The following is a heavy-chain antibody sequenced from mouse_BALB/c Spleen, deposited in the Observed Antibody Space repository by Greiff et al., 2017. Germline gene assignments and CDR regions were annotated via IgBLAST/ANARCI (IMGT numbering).Heavy chain of an antibody. CDR1: GYTFTSYW. V-gene: IGHV1S22*01. J-gene: IGHJ3*01. Sequence: LQQPGSELVRPGASVKLSCKASGYTFTSYWMHWVKQRHGQGLEWIGNIYPGSGSTNYDEKFKSKGTLTVDTSSSTAYMHLSSLTSEDSAVYYCTRSDDGYYVRFAYWGQGTLVTVSA. CDR2: IYPGSGST. CDR3: TRSDDGYYVRFAY. D-gene: IGHD2-3*01.